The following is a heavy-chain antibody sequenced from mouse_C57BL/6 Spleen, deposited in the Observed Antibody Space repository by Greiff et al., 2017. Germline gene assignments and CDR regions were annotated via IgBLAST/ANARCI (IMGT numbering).Heavy chain of an antibody. CDR1: GFTFSSYA. CDR3: ARDRLPFAY. V-gene: IGHV5-4*01. D-gene: IGHD2-4*01. J-gene: IGHJ3*01. Sequence: VQLKESGGGLVKPGGSLQLSCAASGFTFSSYAMSWVRQTQEKRLEWVATISDGGSYTYYPDNVKGRFTISRDNAKNNLYLQMSHLKSEDTAMYYCARDRLPFAYWGQGTLVSVSA. CDR2: ISDGGSYT.